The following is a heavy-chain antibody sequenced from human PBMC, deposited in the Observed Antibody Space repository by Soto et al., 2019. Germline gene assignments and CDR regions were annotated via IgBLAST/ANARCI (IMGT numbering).Heavy chain of an antibody. CDR2: ISSNSDRI. CDR1: GFKFDGYA. CDR3: AKDQYSGHGSFDY. J-gene: IGHJ4*02. D-gene: IGHD5-12*01. Sequence: DVQLVESGGGLVQPGRSLRLSCAASGFKFDGYAMSWVRQAPGKGLEWVSGISSNSDRIGYADSVKGRFTISRDNAKNSLYLQMDSLRPEDTALYYCAKDQYSGHGSFDYWGQGTLVTVSS. V-gene: IGHV3-9*01.